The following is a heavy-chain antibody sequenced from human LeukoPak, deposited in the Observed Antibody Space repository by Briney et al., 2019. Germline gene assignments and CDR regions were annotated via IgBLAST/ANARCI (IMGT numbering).Heavy chain of an antibody. Sequence: GGSLRLSCAASGFTFSSYSMNWVRQAPGKGLEWVSSISSSSSYIYYADSVKGRFTISRDNAKNSLYLQMNSLRAEDTAVYYCARESLVAATRAFDYWGQGTLATVSS. CDR1: GFTFSSYS. J-gene: IGHJ4*02. CDR3: ARESLVAATRAFDY. D-gene: IGHD2-15*01. CDR2: ISSSSSYI. V-gene: IGHV3-21*01.